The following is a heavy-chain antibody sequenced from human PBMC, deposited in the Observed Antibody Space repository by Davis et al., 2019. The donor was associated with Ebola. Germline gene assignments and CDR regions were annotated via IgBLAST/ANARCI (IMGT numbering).Heavy chain of an antibody. J-gene: IGHJ4*02. CDR1: GGSISSGGYY. CDR2: IYYSGST. V-gene: IGHV4-31*03. D-gene: IGHD3-22*01. Sequence: MPSETLSLTCTVSGGSISSGGYYWSWIRQHPGKGLEWIGYIYYSGSTYYNPSPKSRVTISVDTSKNQFSLKLSSVTAADTAVYYCARDPYYYDSSGYPHADYWGQGTLVTVSS. CDR3: ARDPYYYDSSGYPHADY.